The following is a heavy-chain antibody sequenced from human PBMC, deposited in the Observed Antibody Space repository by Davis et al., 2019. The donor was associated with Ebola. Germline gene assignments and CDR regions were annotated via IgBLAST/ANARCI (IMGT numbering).Heavy chain of an antibody. D-gene: IGHD3-22*01. CDR3: ARADIGTMIVVVKGAFDI. CDR1: GASISSDY. J-gene: IGHJ3*02. Sequence: SETLSLTCTVSGASISSDYFSWIRQPPGKGLEWIGYIYDIATTNYSPSLKSRVTVSVDTSKNQFSLKLTSLTAADTAVYYCARADIGTMIVVVKGAFDIWGQGTMVTVSS. CDR2: IYDIATT. V-gene: IGHV4-59*01.